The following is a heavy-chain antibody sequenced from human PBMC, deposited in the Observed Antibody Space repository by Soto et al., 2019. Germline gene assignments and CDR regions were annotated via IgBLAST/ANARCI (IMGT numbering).Heavy chain of an antibody. CDR1: GLTFSRYA. Sequence: EEQLLESGGGLVQPGGSLRLSCAASGLTFSRYAMSWVRQAPGKGLEWVSIINPSGDITYYGDSVKGLFTISRDNSKNTLSLQMNSLRAEDTAVYYCAKSLRPTALTTFYFVYRGQGTLVTVSS. CDR3: AKSLRPTALTTFYFVY. D-gene: IGHD4-17*01. CDR2: INPSGDIT. J-gene: IGHJ4*02. V-gene: IGHV3-23*01.